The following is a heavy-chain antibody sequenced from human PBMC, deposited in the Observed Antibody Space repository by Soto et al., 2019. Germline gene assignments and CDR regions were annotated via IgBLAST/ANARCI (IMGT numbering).Heavy chain of an antibody. CDR3: AKYVDTTSETDAFDI. V-gene: IGHV4-59*11. CDR2: IYFTGSTHSGST. Sequence: QVQLQESGPGLVKPSETLSLTCSVSDDSIRTHYWTWIRQAPGKGLEWIGYIYFTGSTHSGSTSYNPPLKSRVIMSLDTSKNQFSLKLSSVTAADTAVYYCAKYVDTTSETDAFDIWGQGTMVTVSS. D-gene: IGHD5-18*01. CDR1: DDSIRTHY. J-gene: IGHJ3*02.